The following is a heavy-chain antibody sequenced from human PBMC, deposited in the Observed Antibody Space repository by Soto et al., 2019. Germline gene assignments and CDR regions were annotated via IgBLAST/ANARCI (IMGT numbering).Heavy chain of an antibody. J-gene: IGHJ3*02. CDR2: ISSSSSYI. D-gene: IGHD6-13*01. V-gene: IGHV3-21*01. CDR3: ARGPISSWGAFDI. CDR1: GFTFSSYS. Sequence: EVQVVESGGGLVKPGGSLRLSCAASGFTFSSYSMNWVRQAPGKGLEWVSSISSSSSYIYYADSLKGRFTISRDNVKNTLFLQMDSLRAEDTAVYYCARGPISSWGAFDIWGQGTKVTVSS.